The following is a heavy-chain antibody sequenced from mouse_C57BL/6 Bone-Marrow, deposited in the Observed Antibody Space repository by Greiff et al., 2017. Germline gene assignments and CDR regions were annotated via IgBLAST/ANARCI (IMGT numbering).Heavy chain of an antibody. D-gene: IGHD1-1*01. CDR2: ISSGVEYI. CDR1: GFTFSSYA. CDR3: TRPFLYYGGSSFAY. J-gene: IGHJ3*01. V-gene: IGHV5-9-1*02. Sequence: EVKLVESGEGLVKPGGSLKLSCAASGFTFSSYAMSWVRQTPEQRLEWVAYISSGVEYIYYADTVKGRFSISRDNARNTLYLQMSSLKSENTAMYYCTRPFLYYGGSSFAYWGQGTLVTVSA.